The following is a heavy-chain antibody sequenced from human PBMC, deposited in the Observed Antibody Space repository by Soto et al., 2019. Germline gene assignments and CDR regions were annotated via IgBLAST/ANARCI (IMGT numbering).Heavy chain of an antibody. CDR3: ARHVLYDMSDAFDI. Sequence: PAETLNLTCNGSGYRFTSYCIGWIRQLPGKGLECMGIIYPGDSDTRYSPSFQGQVTISADKSISTAYLQWSSLKASDTAMYYCARHVLYDMSDAFDIWGQGTMVTV. CDR1: GYRFTSYC. D-gene: IGHD3-9*01. V-gene: IGHV5-51*01. CDR2: IYPGDSDT. J-gene: IGHJ3*02.